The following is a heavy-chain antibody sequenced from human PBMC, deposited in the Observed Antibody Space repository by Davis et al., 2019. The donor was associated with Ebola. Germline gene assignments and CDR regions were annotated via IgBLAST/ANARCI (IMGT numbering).Heavy chain of an antibody. CDR3: ARQESLYGSIDA. V-gene: IGHV5-51*01. D-gene: IGHD6-13*01. CDR1: GYRFTTYW. CDR2: IFCGDSET. Sequence: GGPLRLSCKGPGYRFTTYWNAWVCKLPGKGLEWMGVIFCGDSETRYRPPFEGQVTISVDRSITTAYLQWSSRKASDSAMYYCARQESLYGSIDAWGQGTLVTVSS. J-gene: IGHJ5*02.